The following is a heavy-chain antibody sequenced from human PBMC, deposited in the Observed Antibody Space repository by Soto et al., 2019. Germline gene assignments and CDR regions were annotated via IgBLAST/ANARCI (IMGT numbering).Heavy chain of an antibody. V-gene: IGHV3-33*01. Sequence: PGGSLRLSCAASGFTFSSYGMHWVRQAPGKGLEWVAVIWYDGSNKYYADSVKGRFTISRDNSKNTLYLQMNSLRAEDTAVYYCARETSTYYYDSSTYGMDVWGQGTTVTVSS. J-gene: IGHJ6*02. D-gene: IGHD3-22*01. CDR3: ARETSTYYYDSSTYGMDV. CDR1: GFTFSSYG. CDR2: IWYDGSNK.